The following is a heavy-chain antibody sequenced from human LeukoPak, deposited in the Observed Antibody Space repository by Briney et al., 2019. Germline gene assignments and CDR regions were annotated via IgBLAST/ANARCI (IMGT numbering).Heavy chain of an antibody. J-gene: IGHJ4*02. Sequence: QTGGSLRLSCAASGFTFSSFWMSWVRQAPGKGLEWVANIQQDGSVKYYVDSVKGRFTISRDNAESSLYLQMNSLRAEDTAVYYCARGNGYYFYWGQGTMVTFSS. CDR3: ARGNGYYFY. CDR2: IQQDGSVK. D-gene: IGHD3-22*01. V-gene: IGHV3-7*01. CDR1: GFTFSSFW.